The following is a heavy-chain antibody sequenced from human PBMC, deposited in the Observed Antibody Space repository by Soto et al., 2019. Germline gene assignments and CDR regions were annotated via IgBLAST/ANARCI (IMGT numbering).Heavy chain of an antibody. D-gene: IGHD3-9*01. CDR1: GFTFSSYG. CDR2: IWYDGSNK. Sequence: GESLKISCAASGFTFSSYGMHWVRQAPGKGLEWVAVIWYDGSNKYYADSVKGRFTISRDNSKNTLYLQMNSLRAEDTAVYYCARDRTGMDAFDIWGQGTMVTVSS. CDR3: ARDRTGMDAFDI. V-gene: IGHV3-33*01. J-gene: IGHJ3*02.